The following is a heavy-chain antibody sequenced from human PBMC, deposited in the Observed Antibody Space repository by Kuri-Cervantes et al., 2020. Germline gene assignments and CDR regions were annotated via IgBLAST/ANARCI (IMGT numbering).Heavy chain of an antibody. V-gene: IGHV3-21*01. D-gene: IGHD6-19*01. CDR3: ARDLPIAVAAHWFDP. J-gene: IGHJ5*02. CDR2: ISSSSSYI. Sequence: GESLKISCAASGFTFVSYEMNWVRQAPGKGLEWVSSISSSSSYIYYADSVKGRFTISRDNAKNSLYLQMNSLRAEDTAVYYCARDLPIAVAAHWFDPWGQGTLVTVSS. CDR1: GFTFVSYE.